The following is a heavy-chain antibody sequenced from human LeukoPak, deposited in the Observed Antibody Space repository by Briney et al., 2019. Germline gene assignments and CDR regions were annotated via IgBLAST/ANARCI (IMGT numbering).Heavy chain of an antibody. J-gene: IGHJ4*02. CDR2: IRYDGTNK. V-gene: IGHV3-30*02. D-gene: IGHD4-11*01. CDR1: GFTFRSYG. Sequence: GGSLRLSCAASGFTFRSYGMHWIRQAPGKGPEWVAFIRYDGTNKYQADSVKGRFTISRDNSKNTLNLQMNSLRAEDTAVYYCAKDRDYSNFVHYFFDYWGQGTLVTVSS. CDR3: AKDRDYSNFVHYFFDY.